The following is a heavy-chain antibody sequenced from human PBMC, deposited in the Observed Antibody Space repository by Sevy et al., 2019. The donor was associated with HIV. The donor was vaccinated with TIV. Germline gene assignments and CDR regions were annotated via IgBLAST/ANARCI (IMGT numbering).Heavy chain of an antibody. Sequence: GESLKISCAASGFTFSSYSMNWVRQAPGKGLEWVSSISSSSSYIYYAVSVKGRFTISRDNAKNSLYLQMNSLRAEDTAVYYCARDLATVTSYYGMDVWGQGTTVTVSS. CDR2: ISSSSSYI. D-gene: IGHD4-17*01. V-gene: IGHV3-21*01. CDR1: GFTFSSYS. CDR3: ARDLATVTSYYGMDV. J-gene: IGHJ6*02.